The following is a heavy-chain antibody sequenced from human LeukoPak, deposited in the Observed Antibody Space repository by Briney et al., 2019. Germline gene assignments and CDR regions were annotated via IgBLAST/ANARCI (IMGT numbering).Heavy chain of an antibody. D-gene: IGHD3-22*01. CDR2: ISSSGSTI. CDR3: AKAGTTYDSSGYYYSGYFDY. V-gene: IGHV3-48*03. Sequence: GGSLRLSCAASGFTFSSYEMNWVRQAPGKGLEWVSYISSSGSTIYYADSVKGRFTISRDNAKNSLYLQMNSLRAEDTAVYYCAKAGTTYDSSGYYYSGYFDYWGQGTLVTVSS. J-gene: IGHJ4*02. CDR1: GFTFSSYE.